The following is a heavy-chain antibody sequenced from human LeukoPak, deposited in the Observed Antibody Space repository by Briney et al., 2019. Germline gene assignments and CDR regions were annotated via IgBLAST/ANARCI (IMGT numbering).Heavy chain of an antibody. J-gene: IGHJ4*02. CDR3: ASGYGYGYTN. CDR1: GLTFSSYS. D-gene: IGHD5-18*01. Sequence: GGSLRLSCAASGLTFSSYSMNWVRQAPGKGLEWVSSISSSSYIYYADSVKGRFTISRDNAKNTLHLQMNGLRAEDTAVYYCASGYGYGYTNWGQGTLVSVSS. V-gene: IGHV3-21*01. CDR2: ISSSSYI.